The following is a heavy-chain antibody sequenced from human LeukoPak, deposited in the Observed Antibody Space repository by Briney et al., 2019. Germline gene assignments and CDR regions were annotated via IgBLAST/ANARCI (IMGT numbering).Heavy chain of an antibody. J-gene: IGHJ4*02. CDR3: AKDLYDSSGSRYDY. Sequence: GGSLRVSCAGSGFTFSNYAMSWVRQAPGKGLEWVSAMSGSGSSTWYADSVMGRLTISRDNSKNTLFLQMNSLRAEDTAVYYCAKDLYDSSGSRYDYWGQGTLVTVSS. CDR2: MSGSGSST. CDR1: GFTFSNYA. V-gene: IGHV3-23*01. D-gene: IGHD3-22*01.